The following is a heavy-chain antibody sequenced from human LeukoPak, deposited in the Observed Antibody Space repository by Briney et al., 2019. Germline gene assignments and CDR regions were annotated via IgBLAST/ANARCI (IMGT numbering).Heavy chain of an antibody. V-gene: IGHV4-59*08. J-gene: IGHJ4*02. CDR2: INYSGST. CDR3: ARHSTDCSGSTCYDY. Sequence: SETLSLTCTVSGGSIRGYYWSWIRQPPGKGLEWMGYINYSGSTYYNPSLRSRVTISVDTSKNQFSLQLSSVTAADTAVYYCARHSTDCSGSTCYDYWGQGTLVTVSS. CDR1: GGSIRGYY. D-gene: IGHD2-15*01.